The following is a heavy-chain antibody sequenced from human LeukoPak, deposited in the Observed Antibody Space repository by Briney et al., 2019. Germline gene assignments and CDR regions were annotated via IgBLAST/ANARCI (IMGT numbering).Heavy chain of an antibody. Sequence: GESLKISCKGSGYSFTSYWIGWVRQMPGKGLEWMGITYPGDSDTRYSPPFEGQVTISADKSISTAYLQWSSLKASDTAMYYCVSAPTYSTTWYSDYWGQGTLVSVSS. CDR3: VSAPTYSTTWYSDY. CDR1: GYSFTSYW. J-gene: IGHJ4*02. V-gene: IGHV5-51*01. D-gene: IGHD6-13*01. CDR2: TYPGDSDT.